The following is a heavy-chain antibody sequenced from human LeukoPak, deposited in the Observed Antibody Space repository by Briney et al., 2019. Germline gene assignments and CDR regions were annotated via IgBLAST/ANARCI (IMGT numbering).Heavy chain of an antibody. CDR3: ARPGLGWFDP. V-gene: IGHV4-38-2*01. CDR2: IYHSGST. J-gene: IGHJ5*02. D-gene: IGHD3/OR15-3a*01. CDR1: GYSVSSGYY. Sequence: SETLSLTCAVSGYSVSSGYYWGWIRPPPGKGLEWIGSIYHSGSTYYSPSLKSRVTISVDTSKNQFSLKLSSVTAADTAVYYCARPGLGWFDPWGQGTLVTVSS.